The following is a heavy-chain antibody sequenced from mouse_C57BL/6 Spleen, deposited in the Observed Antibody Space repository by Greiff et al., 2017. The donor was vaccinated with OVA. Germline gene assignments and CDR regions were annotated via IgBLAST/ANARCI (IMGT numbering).Heavy chain of an antibody. V-gene: IGHV5-12*01. Sequence: DVKLVESGGGLVQPGGSLKLSCAASGFTFSDYYMYWVRQTPEKRLEWVAYISNGGGSTYYPDTVKGRFTISRDNAKNTLYLQMSRLKSEDTAMYYCARQDYDYWGQGTTLTVSS. D-gene: IGHD2-4*01. CDR3: ARQDYDY. CDR1: GFTFSDYY. CDR2: ISNGGGST. J-gene: IGHJ2*01.